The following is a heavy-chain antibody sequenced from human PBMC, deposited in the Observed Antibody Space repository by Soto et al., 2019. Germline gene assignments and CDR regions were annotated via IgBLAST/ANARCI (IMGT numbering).Heavy chain of an antibody. CDR2: IIPIFGTA. V-gene: IGHV1-69*13. J-gene: IGHJ4*02. CDR1: GGTFSSYA. CDR3: ARGSGLDGYNPGYFDY. D-gene: IGHD5-12*01. Sequence: SVKVSCKASGGTFSSYAISWVRQAPGQGLEWMGGIIPIFGTANYAQKFQGRVTITADESTSTAYMELRSLRSEDTAVYYCARGSGLDGYNPGYFDYWGQGTLVTVSS.